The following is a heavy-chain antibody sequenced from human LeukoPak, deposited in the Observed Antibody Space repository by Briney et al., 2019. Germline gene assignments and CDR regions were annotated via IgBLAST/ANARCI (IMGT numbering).Heavy chain of an antibody. CDR2: IKQDGSEK. V-gene: IGHV3-7*01. Sequence: GGSLRLSCAASGFTFSSYWMSWVRQAPGKGLEWVANIKQDGSEKYYVDSVKGRFTISRDNAKNSLYLQMNSLRAEDTAVYHCASSDSGSYPIIDAFDIWGQGTMVTVSS. CDR3: ASSDSGSYPIIDAFDI. CDR1: GFTFSSYW. J-gene: IGHJ3*02. D-gene: IGHD1-26*01.